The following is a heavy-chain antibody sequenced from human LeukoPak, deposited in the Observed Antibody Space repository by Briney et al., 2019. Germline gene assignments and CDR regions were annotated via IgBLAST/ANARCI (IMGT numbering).Heavy chain of an antibody. V-gene: IGHV4-34*01. CDR1: GRSFSGYY. CDR2: INHSGST. Sequence: SETLSLTCPVYGRSFSGYYWSWIRQPPGKGLEWIGEINHSGSTNYNPSLKSRVTISVDTSKNQFSLKLSSVTAADTAVYYCARGRGGLTWGQGTLVTVSS. CDR3: ARGRGGLT. J-gene: IGHJ5*02. D-gene: IGHD3-16*01.